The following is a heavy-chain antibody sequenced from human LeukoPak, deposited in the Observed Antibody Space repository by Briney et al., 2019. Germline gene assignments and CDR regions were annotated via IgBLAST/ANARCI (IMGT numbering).Heavy chain of an antibody. CDR3: ASSRGVALYYYYYGMDV. CDR1: EFTVSSNY. D-gene: IGHD3-3*01. Sequence: GGSLRLSCAASEFTVSSNYMSWVRQAPGKGLEWVSVIYSGGSTYYADSVKGRFTISRDNSKNTLYLQMNSLRAEDTAVYYCASSRGVALYYYYYGMDVWGQGTTVTVSS. J-gene: IGHJ6*02. V-gene: IGHV3-53*01. CDR2: IYSGGST.